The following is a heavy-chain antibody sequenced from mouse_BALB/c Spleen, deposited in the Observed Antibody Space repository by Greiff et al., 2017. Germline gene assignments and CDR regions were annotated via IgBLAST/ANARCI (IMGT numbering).Heavy chain of an antibody. CDR3: TRSSTGTGTYYFDY. CDR2: IYPGSGST. Sequence: LQQPGSELVRPGASVKLSCKASGYTFTSYWMHWVKQRHGQGLEWIGNIYPGSGSTNYDEKFKSKGTLTVDTSSSTAYMHLSSLTSEDSAVYYCTRSSTGTGTYYFDYWGQGTTPTVSS. CDR1: GYTFTSYW. V-gene: IGHV1S22*01. D-gene: IGHD4-1*02. J-gene: IGHJ2*01.